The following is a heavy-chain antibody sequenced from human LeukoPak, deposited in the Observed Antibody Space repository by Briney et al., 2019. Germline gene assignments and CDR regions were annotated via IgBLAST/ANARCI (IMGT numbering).Heavy chain of an antibody. Sequence: GGSLRLSCAASGFIFSSYSMSWVRQAPGKGLEWVSAISGSGGSTYYADSVKGRFTISRDNSKNALYLQMNSLRAEDTAVYYCAKEDDGVAARPFDYWGQGTLVTVSS. V-gene: IGHV3-23*01. CDR1: GFIFSSYS. J-gene: IGHJ4*02. CDR2: ISGSGGST. CDR3: AKEDDGVAARPFDY. D-gene: IGHD6-6*01.